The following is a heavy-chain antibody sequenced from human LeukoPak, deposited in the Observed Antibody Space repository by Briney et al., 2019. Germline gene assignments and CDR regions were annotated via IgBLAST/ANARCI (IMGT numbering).Heavy chain of an antibody. V-gene: IGHV2-5*02. CDR3: AHMGGMEAAEYFHH. Sequence: SGPTLVNPTQTLTLTCTFSGFSLTTTTVGVGWIRQPPGKALEWLALIYWDDDERYSPSLKSRLTITKDTSKNQVVLTMTNMDPVDTATYYCAHMGGMEAAEYFHHWGQGTLVTVSS. CDR2: IYWDDDE. CDR1: GFSLTTTTVG. D-gene: IGHD3-16*01. J-gene: IGHJ1*01.